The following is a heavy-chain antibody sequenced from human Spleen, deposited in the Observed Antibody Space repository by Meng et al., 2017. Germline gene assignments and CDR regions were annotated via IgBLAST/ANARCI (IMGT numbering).Heavy chain of an antibody. CDR2: IWYDGSKK. V-gene: IGHV3-33*01. CDR1: GFTFSDYG. CDR3: ARERSGSPGDALDL. Sequence: GGSLRLSCVASGFTFSDYGIQWVRQAPGEGLEWVALIWYDGSKKYYADSVRGRFTISRDYGKTTVYLQMNSLTVEDTAVYFCARERSGSPGDALDLWGQGTMVTVSS. J-gene: IGHJ3*01. D-gene: IGHD1-26*01.